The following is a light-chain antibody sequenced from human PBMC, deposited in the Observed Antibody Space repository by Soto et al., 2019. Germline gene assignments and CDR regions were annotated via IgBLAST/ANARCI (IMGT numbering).Light chain of an antibody. J-gene: IGLJ3*02. CDR3: VLYMGRGIWV. CDR1: SGSVSTNNH. CDR2: RTN. V-gene: IGLV8-61*01. Sequence: QTVVTQEPSFSVSPGGTVTLTCALSSGSVSTNNHPSWCQQTPGQPPRTLIFRTNTRSSGVPDRFSGSILGSKAALTITGAQADDESDYYCVLYMGRGIWVFGGGTKLTVL.